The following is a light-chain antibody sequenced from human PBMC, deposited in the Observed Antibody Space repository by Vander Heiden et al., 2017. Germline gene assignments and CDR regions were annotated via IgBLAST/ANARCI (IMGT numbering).Light chain of an antibody. V-gene: IGLV1-40*01. CDR3: QSYDRSLSGWV. CDR1: SSNIGAGYD. CDR2: GNN. Sequence: QSVVTQTPSVSGAPGQRVTISCTGSSSNIGAGYDVHWYQQLPGTAPKLLIYGNNNRPSGVPDRFASSKSGTSASLAITGLQAEDEADYYCQSYDRSLSGWVFGGGTKLTVL. J-gene: IGLJ3*02.